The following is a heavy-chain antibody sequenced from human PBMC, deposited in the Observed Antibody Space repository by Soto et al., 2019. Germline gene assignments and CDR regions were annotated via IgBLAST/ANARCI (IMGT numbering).Heavy chain of an antibody. CDR1: GGTFRKYG. J-gene: IGHJ6*02. CDR2: IIPIFGAS. CDR3: ARDVRVAVAGTPYYYTMDV. Sequence: QVQLVQSGAEVRKPGSSVKISCKTSGGTFRKYGINWVRQAPGQGLEWMGAIIPIFGASNYAQKFQGRVTITADEFTSTAYMELSSLRSDDTAVYYCARDVRVAVAGTPYYYTMDVWGQGTTVTVSS. V-gene: IGHV1-69*01. D-gene: IGHD6-19*01.